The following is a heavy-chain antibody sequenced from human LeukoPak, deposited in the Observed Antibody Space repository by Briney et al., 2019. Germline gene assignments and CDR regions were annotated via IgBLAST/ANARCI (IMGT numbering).Heavy chain of an antibody. Sequence: RGSLRLSCAASGFTFSSYSMNWVRQAPGKGLEWVSSISSSSSYIYYADSVKGRFTISRDNAKNSLYLQMNSLRAEDTAVYYCARDGTRGDYYDSSGYRRPDYWGQGTLVTVSS. CDR3: ARDGTRGDYYDSSGYRRPDY. CDR1: GFTFSSYS. CDR2: ISSSSSYI. J-gene: IGHJ4*02. D-gene: IGHD3-22*01. V-gene: IGHV3-21*01.